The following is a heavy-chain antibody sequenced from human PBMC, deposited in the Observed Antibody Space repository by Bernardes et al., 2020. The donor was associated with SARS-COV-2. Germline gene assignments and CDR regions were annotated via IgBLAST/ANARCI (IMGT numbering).Heavy chain of an antibody. CDR1: QFIFSTYW. Sequence: GGSLRLSCAASQFIFSTYWMSWVRQAPGKGLEWVANIKQDGTEKYYVDSVKGRFTISGDNAKNSLYLQMNSLRAEDTAVYFCVRDRAVNWFDPWGQGTLVTVSS. J-gene: IGHJ5*02. CDR2: IKQDGTEK. CDR3: VRDRAVNWFDP. V-gene: IGHV3-7*01. D-gene: IGHD3-10*01.